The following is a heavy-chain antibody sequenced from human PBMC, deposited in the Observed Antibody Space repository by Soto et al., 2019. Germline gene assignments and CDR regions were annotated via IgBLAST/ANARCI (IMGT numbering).Heavy chain of an antibody. D-gene: IGHD6-19*01. CDR3: AKGRAAVAPMVRFDL. V-gene: IGHV3-23*01. CDR2: ITGSGDNT. J-gene: IGHJ5*02. Sequence: EVQLLESGGGLVQPGTSLRLSCAASGFTSSGFTFSSYAMSWVRQAPGKGLEWVSSITGSGDNTYYADSVKGRFTISRDGPKNMLFLQMNSLRAEDTAVYYCAKGRAAVAPMVRFDLWGQGTLVTVSS. CDR1: GFTFSSYA.